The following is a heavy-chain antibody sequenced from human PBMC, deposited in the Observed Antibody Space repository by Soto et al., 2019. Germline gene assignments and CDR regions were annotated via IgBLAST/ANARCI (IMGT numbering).Heavy chain of an antibody. D-gene: IGHD6-19*01. CDR3: ARGLGRWLAPIDY. CDR1: EVTFSSYA. V-gene: IGHV3-30-3*01. J-gene: IGHJ4*02. CDR2: ISYDGSNK. Sequence: AGGSLLLSCGAAEVTFSSYAMHWVRKAPGKGLEWVAVISYDGSNKYYADSVKGRFTISRDNSKNTLYLQMNSLRAEDTAVYYCARGLGRWLAPIDYWGQGTLVTVSS.